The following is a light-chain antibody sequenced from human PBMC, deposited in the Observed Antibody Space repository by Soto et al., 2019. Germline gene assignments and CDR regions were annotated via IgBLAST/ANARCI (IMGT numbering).Light chain of an antibody. CDR3: QQYNSYPT. Sequence: DIQMTQSPSSLSASVGDRVPITCRASQSISSYLNWYQQKPGKAPKLLIYAASSLQSGVPSRFSGSGSGTDFTLTISSLQPDDFATYYCQQYNSYPTFGQGTKVDIK. CDR2: AAS. V-gene: IGKV1-39*01. J-gene: IGKJ1*01. CDR1: QSISSY.